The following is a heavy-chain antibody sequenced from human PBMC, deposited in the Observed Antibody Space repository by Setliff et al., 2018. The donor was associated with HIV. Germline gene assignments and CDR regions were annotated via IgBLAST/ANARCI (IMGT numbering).Heavy chain of an antibody. V-gene: IGHV1-8*01. Sequence: ASVKVSCKASGHTFTNVDIHWLRRATGQGLEWMGWMNPNTGVSGYALKFQARVTMTRDTSISTAYMELSSLTSEDTAVYYCARVGAVAGTGGEAFDIWGQGTMVTVSS. D-gene: IGHD6-19*01. CDR2: MNPNTGVS. CDR1: GHTFTNVD. J-gene: IGHJ3*02. CDR3: ARVGAVAGTGGEAFDI.